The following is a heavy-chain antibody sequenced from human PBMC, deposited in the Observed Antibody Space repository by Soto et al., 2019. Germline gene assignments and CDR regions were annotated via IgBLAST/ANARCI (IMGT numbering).Heavy chain of an antibody. J-gene: IGHJ4*02. D-gene: IGHD5-18*01. CDR3: ARGGDTAPWYYFDY. Sequence: LSLTCAVSGGSISSGGYSWSWIRQPPGKGLEWIGYIYHSGSTYYNPSLKSRVTISVDRSKNQFSLKLSPVTAADTAVYYCARGGDTAPWYYFDYWGQGTLVTVSS. CDR1: GGSISSGGYS. V-gene: IGHV4-30-2*01. CDR2: IYHSGST.